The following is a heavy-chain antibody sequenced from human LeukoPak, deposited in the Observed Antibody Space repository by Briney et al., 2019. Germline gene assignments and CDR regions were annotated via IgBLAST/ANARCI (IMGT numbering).Heavy chain of an antibody. CDR1: GGTFSSYA. CDR3: ATLPSYCSSTSCSFDY. D-gene: IGHD2-2*01. J-gene: IGHJ4*02. V-gene: IGHV1-69*05. CDR2: IIPIFGTA. Sequence: GASVKVSCKASGGTFSSYAISWVRRAPGQGLEWMGGIIPIFGTANYAQKFQGRVTITTDESTSTAYMELSSLRSEDTAVYYCATLPSYCSSTSCSFDYWDQGALVTVSS.